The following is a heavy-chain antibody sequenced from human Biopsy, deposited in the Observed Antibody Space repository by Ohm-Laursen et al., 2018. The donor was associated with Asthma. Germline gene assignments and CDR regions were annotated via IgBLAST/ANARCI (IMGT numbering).Heavy chain of an antibody. D-gene: IGHD2-2*01. CDR1: GGTFNTYV. J-gene: IGHJ4*02. V-gene: IGHV1-69*13. Sequence: ASVKVSCKPLGGTFNTYVIGWVRQAPGQGLEWLGGTNSVFGTTTYPQKFQDRVTITADDSTSTVYMELSSLRSEDTAVYYCARKAGSCISRTCYSLDFWGQGTLVTVSS. CDR3: ARKAGSCISRTCYSLDF. CDR2: TNSVFGTT.